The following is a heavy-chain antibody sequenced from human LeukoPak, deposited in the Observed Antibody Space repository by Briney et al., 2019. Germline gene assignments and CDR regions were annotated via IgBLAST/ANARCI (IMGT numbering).Heavy chain of an antibody. CDR1: GGSISSYY. J-gene: IGHJ4*02. Sequence: PSETLSLTCTVSGGSISSYYWSWIRQPPGKGLEWIGYIYYSGSTNYNPSLKSRVTISVDTSKNQFSLKLSSVTAADTAVYYCARTYGSGSYSTDYWGQGTLVTVSS. CDR3: ARTYGSGSYSTDY. CDR2: IYYSGST. D-gene: IGHD3-10*01. V-gene: IGHV4-59*01.